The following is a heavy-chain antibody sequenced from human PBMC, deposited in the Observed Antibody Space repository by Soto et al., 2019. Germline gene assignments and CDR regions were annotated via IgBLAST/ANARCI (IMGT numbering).Heavy chain of an antibody. CDR2: INPSGGST. V-gene: IGHV1-46*01. D-gene: IGHD2-21*02. J-gene: IGHJ6*02. Sequence: ASVKVSCKASGYTFTSYYMHWVRQAPGQGLEWMGIINPSGGSTSYAQKFQGRVTMTRDTSTSTVYMELSSLRSEDTAVYYCARASQTTYCGGDCYRNGMDVWGQGTTVTVSS. CDR3: ARASQTTYCGGDCYRNGMDV. CDR1: GYTFTSYY.